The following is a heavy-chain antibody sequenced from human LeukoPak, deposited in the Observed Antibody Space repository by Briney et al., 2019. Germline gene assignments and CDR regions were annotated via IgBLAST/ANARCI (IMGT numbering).Heavy chain of an antibody. CDR2: IYYSGST. CDR3: ASRIAVAAPGGFEN. CDR1: GGPIRSSYYY. J-gene: IGHJ4*02. Sequence: SETLSLTCTVSGGPIRSSYYYWSWIRQPPGKGLEWIGYIYYSGSTNYNPSLKSRVTISVDTSKNQFSLKLSSVTAADTAVYYCASRIAVAAPGGFENWGQGTLVTVSS. V-gene: IGHV4-61*01. D-gene: IGHD6-19*01.